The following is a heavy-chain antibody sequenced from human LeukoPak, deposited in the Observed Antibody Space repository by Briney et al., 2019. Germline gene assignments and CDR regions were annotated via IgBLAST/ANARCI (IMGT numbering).Heavy chain of an antibody. V-gene: IGHV4-61*01. Sequence: SETLSLTCAVSGYSISSGYYWGWIRQPPGKGLEWIGYIYYSGSTNYTPSLKSRVTISVDTSKNQFSLKLSSVTAADTAVYYCARDRSGYMGDAFDIWGQGTMVTVSS. J-gene: IGHJ3*02. D-gene: IGHD5-12*01. CDR1: GYSISSGYY. CDR3: ARDRSGYMGDAFDI. CDR2: IYYSGST.